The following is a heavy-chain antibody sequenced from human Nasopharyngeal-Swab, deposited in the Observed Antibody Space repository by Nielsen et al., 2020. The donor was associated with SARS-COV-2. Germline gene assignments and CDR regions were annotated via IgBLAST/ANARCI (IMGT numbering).Heavy chain of an antibody. CDR3: TRRDYYGLGSSDY. J-gene: IGHJ4*02. CDR1: GFTFSGSA. D-gene: IGHD3-10*01. CDR2: IRSKANSYAT. V-gene: IGHV3-73*01. Sequence: GESLTISCAASGFTFSGSAMHWVRQASGKGLEWVGRIRSKANSYATAYAASVKGRFTISRDDSKNTAYLQMNSLKTEDTAVYYCTRRDYYGLGSSDYWGQGTLVTVSS.